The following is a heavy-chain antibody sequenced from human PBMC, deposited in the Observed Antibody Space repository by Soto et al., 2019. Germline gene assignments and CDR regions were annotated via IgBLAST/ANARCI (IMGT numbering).Heavy chain of an antibody. CDR1: GFTFSDYY. CDR2: IVSGSTYT. J-gene: IGHJ6*02. D-gene: IGHD2-21*01. CDR3: ARVDGESRVDV. V-gene: IGHV3-11*06. Sequence: VQLVESGGGLVKPGGSLRLSCAASGFTFSDYYMAWVRQTPGKGLEWIAYIVSGSTYTNYADSVKGRLTISRDNDRESLFLEMNSLRADDTALYYCARVDGESRVDVWGQGTTVSVS.